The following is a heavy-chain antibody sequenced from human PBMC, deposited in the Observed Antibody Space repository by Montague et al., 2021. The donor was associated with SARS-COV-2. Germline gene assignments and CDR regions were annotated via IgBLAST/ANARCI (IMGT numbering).Heavy chain of an antibody. CDR1: GFSLSTSGVG. J-gene: IGHJ4*02. CDR3: AHRPNYGSGSSASAVFDY. Sequence: PALVKPTQTLTLTCTFSGFSLSTSGVGVGWIRQPPGKALEWLAPIYWDDDKRYSPSLKSRLTITKDTSKNQVVLTMTNMGPVDTATYYCAHRPNYGSGSSASAVFDYWGQGTLVTVSS. D-gene: IGHD3-10*01. V-gene: IGHV2-5*02. CDR2: IYWDDDK.